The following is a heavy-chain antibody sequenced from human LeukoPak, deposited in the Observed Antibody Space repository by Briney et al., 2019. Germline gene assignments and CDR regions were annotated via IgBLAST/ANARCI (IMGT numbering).Heavy chain of an antibody. CDR3: AARSYDFWSGPHYYLDY. Sequence: SEALSLTCAVSGYSISSGYYWGWIRQPPGKGLEWIGSIYHSGSTYYNPSLKSRVTISVDTSKNQFSLKLSSVTAADTAVYYCAARSYDFWSGPHYYLDYWGQGTLVTVSS. D-gene: IGHD3-3*01. J-gene: IGHJ4*02. CDR1: GYSISSGYY. CDR2: IYHSGST. V-gene: IGHV4-38-2*01.